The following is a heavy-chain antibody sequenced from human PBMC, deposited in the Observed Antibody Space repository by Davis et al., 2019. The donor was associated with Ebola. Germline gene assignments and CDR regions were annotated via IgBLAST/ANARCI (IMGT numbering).Heavy chain of an antibody. D-gene: IGHD4-17*01. V-gene: IGHV4-61*01. Sequence: SETLSLTCTVSDFSISSGYYWSWIRQPPGKGLEWIGYIYYSGSTTYNPSLRSRVTISVDTSKTQFSLKVSSVTAADTAVYYCARADGDYIHFDYWGQGILVTVSS. CDR3: ARADGDYIHFDY. CDR2: IYYSGST. CDR1: DFSISSGYY. J-gene: IGHJ4*02.